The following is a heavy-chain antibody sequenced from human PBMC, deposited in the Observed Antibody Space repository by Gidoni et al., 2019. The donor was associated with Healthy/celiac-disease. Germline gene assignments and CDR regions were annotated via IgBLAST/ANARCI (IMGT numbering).Heavy chain of an antibody. J-gene: IGHJ4*02. V-gene: IGHV1-2*02. Sequence: QVQLVQSGAEVKKPGASVKVSCKASGYTFIGYYMHWVRQAPGQGLEWMGWINPNSGGTDFAQKFQGRVTMTRDTSISTAYMELSRLRSDDTAVYYCAITPYDSSGYPGDYWGQGTLVTVSS. CDR2: INPNSGGT. D-gene: IGHD3-22*01. CDR1: GYTFIGYY. CDR3: AITPYDSSGYPGDY.